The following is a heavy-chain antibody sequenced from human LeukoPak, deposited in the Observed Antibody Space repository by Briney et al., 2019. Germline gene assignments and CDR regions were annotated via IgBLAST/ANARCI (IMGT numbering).Heavy chain of an antibody. CDR3: ARDRHIVVVTGGHFDY. V-gene: IGHV1-46*01. D-gene: IGHD2-21*02. J-gene: IGHJ4*02. CDR1: GYTFTSYY. CDR2: INPSGGST. Sequence: ASVKVSCKASGYTFTSYYMHWVRQAPGQGLEWMGIINPSGGSTTYAQKFQGRVTVTSDTSTSTVYMELSSLRSDDTAVYYCARDRHIVVVTGGHFDYWGQGTLVTVSS.